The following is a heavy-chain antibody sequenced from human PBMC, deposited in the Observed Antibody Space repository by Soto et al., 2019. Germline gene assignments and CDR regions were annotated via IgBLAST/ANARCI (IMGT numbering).Heavy chain of an antibody. D-gene: IGHD5-12*01. CDR2: IWYDGSNK. Sequence: QVQLVESGGGVVQPGRSLRLSCAASGFTFSGYGMHWVRQAPGKGLEWVAVIWYDGSNKYYADSVKGRFTISRDNSKNTLYLQMNSLRAEDTAVYYCAREWGYSGYDYWCDPWGQGTLVTVSS. V-gene: IGHV3-33*01. J-gene: IGHJ5*02. CDR3: AREWGYSGYDYWCDP. CDR1: GFTFSGYG.